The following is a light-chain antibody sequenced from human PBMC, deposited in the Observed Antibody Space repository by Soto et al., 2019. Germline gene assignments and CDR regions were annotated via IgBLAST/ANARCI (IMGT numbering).Light chain of an antibody. V-gene: IGKV3-11*01. CDR2: DAS. CDR3: HQRSNWPPFT. Sequence: EIVLPQSPATLSLSPGERATLSCRASQSISNFLAWYQQKPGQAPRLLIYDASKRATDIPDRFIGSGSGTDFTLTISSLEPEDFAVYYCHQRSNWPPFTFGGGTKVEI. CDR1: QSISNF. J-gene: IGKJ4*01.